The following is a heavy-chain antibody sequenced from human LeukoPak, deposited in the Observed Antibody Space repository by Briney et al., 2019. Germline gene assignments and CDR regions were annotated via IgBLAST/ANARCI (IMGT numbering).Heavy chain of an antibody. CDR2: IIPILGIA. CDR1: GGTFSGYA. D-gene: IGHD1-26*01. V-gene: IGHV1-69*04. CDR3: ARAGYRSGSYYGY. Sequence: ASVTVSCKASGGTFSGYAISWVRQAPGQGLEWMGRIIPILGIANYAQKFQGRVTITADKSTSTAYMELSSLRSEDTAVYYCARAGYRSGSYYGYWGQGTLVTVSS. J-gene: IGHJ4*02.